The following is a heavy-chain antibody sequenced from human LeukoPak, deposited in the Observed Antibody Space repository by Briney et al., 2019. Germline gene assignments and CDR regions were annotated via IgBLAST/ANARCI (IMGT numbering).Heavy chain of an antibody. CDR1: GGSFSSYY. CDR2: INHSGST. Sequence: SETLSLTCAVYGGSFSSYYWSWIRQPPGKGLEWIGEINHSGSTNYNPSLKSRVTISVDTSKNQFSLKLSSVTAADTAVYYCARGPTDRLRFLEWLLHPIDYWGQGTLVTVSS. CDR3: ARGPTDRLRFLEWLLHPIDY. J-gene: IGHJ4*02. D-gene: IGHD3-3*01. V-gene: IGHV4-34*01.